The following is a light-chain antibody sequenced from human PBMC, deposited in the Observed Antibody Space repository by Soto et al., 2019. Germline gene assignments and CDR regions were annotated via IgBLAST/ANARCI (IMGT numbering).Light chain of an antibody. V-gene: IGKV3-20*01. J-gene: IGKJ5*01. CDR3: QQYGSSPLIT. CDR1: QSFSSN. Sequence: ELVMTQSPATLSVSPGERATLSCRASQSFSSNVAWYQQKPGQAPRLLIYGASSRATGIPDRFSGSGSGTDFTLTISRLEPEDFAVYHCQQYGSSPLITFGQGTRLEI. CDR2: GAS.